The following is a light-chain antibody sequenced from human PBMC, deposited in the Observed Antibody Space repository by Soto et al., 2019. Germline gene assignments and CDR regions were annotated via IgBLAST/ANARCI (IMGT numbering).Light chain of an antibody. J-gene: IGKJ1*01. CDR3: MQPLQSWT. CDR1: QSLLHSSGYNF. Sequence: DIVMTQSPLSLPVTPGEPASVSCRSSQSLLHSSGYNFLDWYLQKPGQSPQLLIYLGSYRASGVPDRFSGSGSATDFTLKISRVEAEDVGVYYCMQPLQSWTFGQGTK. V-gene: IGKV2-28*01. CDR2: LGS.